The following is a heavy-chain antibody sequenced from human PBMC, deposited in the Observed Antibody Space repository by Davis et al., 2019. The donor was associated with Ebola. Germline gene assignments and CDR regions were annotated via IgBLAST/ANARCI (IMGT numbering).Heavy chain of an antibody. J-gene: IGHJ4*02. V-gene: IGHV4-34*01. D-gene: IGHD5-12*01. CDR2: INHSGST. CDR1: GGSFSGYY. CDR3: ARGGWWLRSRGSFDY. Sequence: SETLSLTCAVYGGSFSGYYWSWIRQPPGKGPEWIGEINHSGSTNYNPSLKSRVTISVDTSKNQFSLKLSSVTAADTAVYYCARGGWWLRSRGSFDYWGQGTLVTVSS.